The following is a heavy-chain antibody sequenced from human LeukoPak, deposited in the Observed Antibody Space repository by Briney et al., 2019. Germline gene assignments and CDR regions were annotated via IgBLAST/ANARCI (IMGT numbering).Heavy chain of an antibody. CDR1: GGSISSYY. V-gene: IGHV4-59*01. D-gene: IGHD2-21*02. CDR2: NYYSGST. CDR3: ARCGGDCYYSPAFDI. Sequence: PSETLSLTCTVSGGSISSYYWSWIRQPPGKGLEWIGYNYYSGSTNYNPSLKSRVTISVDTSKNQFSLKLSSVTAADTAVYYCARCGGDCYYSPAFDIWGQGTMVTVSS. J-gene: IGHJ3*02.